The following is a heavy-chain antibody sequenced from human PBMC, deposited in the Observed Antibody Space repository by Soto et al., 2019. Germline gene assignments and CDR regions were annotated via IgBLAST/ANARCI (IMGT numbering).Heavy chain of an antibody. J-gene: IGHJ6*03. CDR1: GYTFTSYA. CDR3: ASKRGRTSYYHHLDG. Sequence: QVQLVQSGAEVKKPGASVQVSCKASGYTFTSYAIHWVRQAPGQSLEGMGWINAATGRTKYSETFQARVTITRATSASTAYMELSSLRSEDTAVYYCASKRGRTSYYHHLDGWGRGTTVTVSS. D-gene: IGHD3-10*01. V-gene: IGHV1-3*01. CDR2: INAATGRT.